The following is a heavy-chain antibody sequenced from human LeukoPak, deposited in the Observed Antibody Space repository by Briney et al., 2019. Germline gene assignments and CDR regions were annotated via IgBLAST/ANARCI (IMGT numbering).Heavy chain of an antibody. CDR3: ARDGGTRLKYSFGYGDY. CDR1: GFTFDDYA. Sequence: GGSLRLSCAASGFTFDDYAMNWVRQAPGKGLEWVSGISWNSGNTGYADSVKGRFTISRDNAKDSLYLQMNSLRAEDTAVYYCARDGGTRLKYSFGYGDYWGQGTLVTVSS. V-gene: IGHV3-9*01. J-gene: IGHJ4*02. CDR2: ISWNSGNT. D-gene: IGHD3-22*01.